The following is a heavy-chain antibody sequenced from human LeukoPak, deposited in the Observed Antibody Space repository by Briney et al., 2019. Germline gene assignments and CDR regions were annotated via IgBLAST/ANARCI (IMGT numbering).Heavy chain of an antibody. CDR1: GFTFSSYS. Sequence: GGSLRLSCAASGFTFSSYSMNWVRQAPGKGLEWVSSISSSSSYIYYADSVKGRFTISRDNAKNSLYLQMNSLRAEDTAVYYCASEKLYYDSSGTDYWGQGTLVTVSS. V-gene: IGHV3-21*01. D-gene: IGHD3-22*01. J-gene: IGHJ4*02. CDR3: ASEKLYYDSSGTDY. CDR2: ISSSSSYI.